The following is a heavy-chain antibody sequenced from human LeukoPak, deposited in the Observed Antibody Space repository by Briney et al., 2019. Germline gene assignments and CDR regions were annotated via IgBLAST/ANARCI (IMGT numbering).Heavy chain of an antibody. V-gene: IGHV3-53*01. CDR3: ARERFGAYSEH. CDR2: TYSDGST. Sequence: GGSLRLSCVASGFIFDNYALSWVRQAPGKGLEWVSITYSDGSTYYADSVRGRFTISRDDSKNTLYLQMNSLRAEDTAVYYCARERFGAYSEHWGQGTLVTVSS. D-gene: IGHD3-16*01. CDR1: GFIFDNYA. J-gene: IGHJ1*01.